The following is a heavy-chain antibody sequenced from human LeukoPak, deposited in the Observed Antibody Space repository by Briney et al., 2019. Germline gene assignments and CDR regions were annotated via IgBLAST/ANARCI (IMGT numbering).Heavy chain of an antibody. CDR1: GYSFTSNY. J-gene: IGHJ3*02. D-gene: IGHD3-22*01. Sequence: ASVKVSCKASGYSFTSNYIHWVRQAPGQGLEWMGWISAYNGNTNYAQKLQGRVTMTTDTSTSTAYMELRSLRSDDTAVYYCARDRDGYYYDSSGYYYGHYAFNIWGQGTVVTVSS. V-gene: IGHV1-18*04. CDR2: ISAYNGNT. CDR3: ARDRDGYYYDSSGYYYGHYAFNI.